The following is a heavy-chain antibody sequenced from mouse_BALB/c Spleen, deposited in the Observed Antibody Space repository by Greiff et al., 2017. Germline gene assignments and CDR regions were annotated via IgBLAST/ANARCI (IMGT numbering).Heavy chain of an antibody. CDR3: ARDRGLYDGYYEGRFDY. J-gene: IGHJ2*01. Sequence: VQLQESGPGLVAPSQSLSITCTVSGFSLTSYGVHWVRQPPGKGLEWLGVIWAGGSTNYNSALMSRLSISKDNSKSQVFLKMNSLQTDDTAMYYCARDRGLYDGYYEGRFDYWGQGTTLTVSS. V-gene: IGHV2-9*02. CDR2: IWAGGST. CDR1: GFSLTSYG. D-gene: IGHD2-3*01.